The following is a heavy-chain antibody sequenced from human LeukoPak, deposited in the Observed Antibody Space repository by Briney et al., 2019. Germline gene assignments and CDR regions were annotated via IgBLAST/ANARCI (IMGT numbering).Heavy chain of an antibody. D-gene: IGHD3-22*01. J-gene: IGHJ6*03. CDR1: GFTFSSYA. V-gene: IGHV3-23*01. CDR3: AKTGCRDYYDSSGYYAPDYYYYMDV. Sequence: GGSLRLSCAASGFTFSSYAMSWVRQAPGKGLEWVSAISDSGGSTYYADSVKGRFTISRDNSKNTLYLQMNSLRAEDTAVYYCAKTGCRDYYDSSGYYAPDYYYYMDVWAKGPRSPSP. CDR2: ISDSGGST.